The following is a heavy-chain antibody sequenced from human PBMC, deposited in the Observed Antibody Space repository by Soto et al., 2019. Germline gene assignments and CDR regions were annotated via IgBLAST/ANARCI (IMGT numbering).Heavy chain of an antibody. D-gene: IGHD3-10*01. J-gene: IGHJ5*02. CDR1: GYSFTSYW. Sequence: GESLKISCKGSGYSFTSYWISWVRQMPGKGLEWMGRIDPSDSYTNYSPSFQGHVTISADKSISTAYLQWSSLKASDTAVYYCARHGITMVRGVISRTGWFDPWGQGTLVTVSS. V-gene: IGHV5-10-1*01. CDR3: ARHGITMVRGVISRTGWFDP. CDR2: IDPSDSYT.